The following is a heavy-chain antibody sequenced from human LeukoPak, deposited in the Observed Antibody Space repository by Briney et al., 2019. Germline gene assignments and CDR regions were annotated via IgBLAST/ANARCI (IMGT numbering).Heavy chain of an antibody. J-gene: IGHJ6*03. CDR1: GYSISSGYY. Sequence: PSETLSLTCTVSGYSISSGYYWGWIRQPPGKGLEWIGSIYHSGSTYYNPSLKSRVTISVDTSKNQFSLKLSSVTAADTAVYYCARAAYCTNGVCYNYYYYYYMDVWGKGTTVTVSS. CDR2: IYHSGST. CDR3: ARAAYCTNGVCYNYYYYYYMDV. V-gene: IGHV4-38-2*02. D-gene: IGHD2-8*01.